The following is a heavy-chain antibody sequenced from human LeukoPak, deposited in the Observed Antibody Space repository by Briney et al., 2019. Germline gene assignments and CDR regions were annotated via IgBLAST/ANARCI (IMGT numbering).Heavy chain of an antibody. D-gene: IGHD6-13*01. CDR2: LSSSGLSP. Sequence: GGSLRLSCAGSGFSFNNYAMYWVRQAPGKGLEWVSALSSSGLSPYYADSVKGRFSISRDISKNTLYLQMNSLRAEDTAVYYCTKSRGYSNTSPFDYWGQGTLVAVSS. J-gene: IGHJ4*02. CDR1: GFSFNNYA. V-gene: IGHV3-23*01. CDR3: TKSRGYSNTSPFDY.